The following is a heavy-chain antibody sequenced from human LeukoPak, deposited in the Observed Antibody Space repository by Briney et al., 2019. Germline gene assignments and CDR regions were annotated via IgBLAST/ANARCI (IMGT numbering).Heavy chain of an antibody. V-gene: IGHV4-59*08. Sequence: SETLSLTCTVSGGSISSYYWSWIRQPPGKGLEWIGYIYYSGSTNYNPSLKSRVTISVDTSKNQFSLKLSSVTAADTAVYYCARQYGYGYGRYYFDYWGQGTLVTVPS. CDR2: IYYSGST. CDR1: GGSISSYY. D-gene: IGHD5-18*01. CDR3: ARQYGYGYGRYYFDY. J-gene: IGHJ4*02.